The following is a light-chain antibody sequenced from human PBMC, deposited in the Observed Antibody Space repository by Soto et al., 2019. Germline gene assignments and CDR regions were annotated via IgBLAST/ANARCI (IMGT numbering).Light chain of an antibody. CDR3: QQYKAWPLT. CDR1: ESINSN. CDR2: RTS. V-gene: IGKV3-15*01. Sequence: EIVMTQSPATLSVSQGERATLSCRASESINSNLAWYQQKPGQAPRLLIYRTSNRATGGPARFSGSGSGTEFTLTISSLQSEDFAVFYCQQYKAWPLTFGGGTNVELK. J-gene: IGKJ4*01.